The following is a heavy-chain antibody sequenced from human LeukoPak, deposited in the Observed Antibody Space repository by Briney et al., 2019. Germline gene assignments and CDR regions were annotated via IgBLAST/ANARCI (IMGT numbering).Heavy chain of an antibody. J-gene: IGHJ4*02. CDR1: GFTFSSYS. Sequence: GGSLRLSCAASGFTFSSYSMNWVRQAPGKGLEWVSSISSSSSYIYYADSVKGRFTISRDNSKNLLYLQMDSLRVEDTAVYYCARAGTCSSTSCDGGIEYWGQGTLATVSS. CDR2: ISSSSSYI. CDR3: ARAGTCSSTSCDGGIEY. D-gene: IGHD2-2*01. V-gene: IGHV3-21*06.